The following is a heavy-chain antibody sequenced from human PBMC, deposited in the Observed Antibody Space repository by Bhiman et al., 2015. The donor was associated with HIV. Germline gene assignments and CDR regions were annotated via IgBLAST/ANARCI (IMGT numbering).Heavy chain of an antibody. V-gene: IGHV3-48*04. J-gene: IGHJ6*02. D-gene: IGHD6-13*01. CDR2: ISSSSSTI. CDR3: AKXMYSSSWYTQNYYYYGMDV. Sequence: EVQLVESGGGLVQPGGSLRLSCAASRFTFSSNSMNWVRQAPGKGLEWVSYISSSSSTIYYADSVKGRFTISRDNAKNSLYLQMNSLRAEDTALYYCAKXMYSSSWYTQNYYYYGMDVWGQGTTVTVSS. CDR1: RFTFSSNS.